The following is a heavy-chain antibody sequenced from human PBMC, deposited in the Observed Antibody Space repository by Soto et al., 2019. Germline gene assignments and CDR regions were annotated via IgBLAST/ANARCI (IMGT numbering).Heavy chain of an antibody. CDR2: INPSGGST. CDR1: GYTYNSYY. CDR3: ARGIVVVDY. J-gene: IGHJ4*02. D-gene: IGHD3-22*01. V-gene: IGHV1-46*02. Sequence: ASVKVCCKASGYTYNSYYRQWVRQAPGQGLEWMGIINPSGGSTSYAQKFQGRVTMTRDTSTSTVYMELSSLRSEDTAVYYCARGIVVVDYWGQGTLVTVSS.